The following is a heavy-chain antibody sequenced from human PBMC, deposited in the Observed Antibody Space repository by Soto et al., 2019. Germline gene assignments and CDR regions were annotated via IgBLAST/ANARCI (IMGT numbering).Heavy chain of an antibody. D-gene: IGHD4-17*01. J-gene: IGHJ6*02. CDR1: GYTFTGYY. CDR3: AREFDSGDFGLDL. CDR2: ISPLRGVT. Sequence: ASVKVSCKASGYTFTGYYIHWVRQAPGQGLERMGLISPLRGVTNYAHRFQGRVTFTSDTSVNTAYMELRRLRAGDTALYFCAREFDSGDFGLDLWGQGTTVTDS. V-gene: IGHV1-2*02.